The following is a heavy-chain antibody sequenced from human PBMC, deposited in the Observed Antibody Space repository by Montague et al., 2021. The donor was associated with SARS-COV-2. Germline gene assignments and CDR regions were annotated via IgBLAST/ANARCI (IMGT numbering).Heavy chain of an antibody. V-gene: IGHV4-59*08. CDR2: IFKNGDI. CDR1: GGSITNYD. D-gene: IGHD3-16*01. CDR3: ARYYERSLDV. J-gene: IGHJ6*02. Sequence: SETLSLTCTVSGGSITNYDWSWIRQPPGKGLEWIVYIFKNGDIDYNPSLRSRVIISVDTSKSQFSLKVTSVTAADTAAYYCARYYERSLDVWGQGTTVTVSS.